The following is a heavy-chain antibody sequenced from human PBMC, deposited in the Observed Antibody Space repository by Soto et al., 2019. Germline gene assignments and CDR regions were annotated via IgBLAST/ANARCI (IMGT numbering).Heavy chain of an antibody. Sequence: GESLKISCKGSGYSFTSYWIGWVRQMPGKGLEWMGIIYPGDSDTRYSLSFQGQVTISADKSISTAYLQWSSLKASDTAMYYCARSHYSYGGQADAFDIWGQGTMVTVSS. D-gene: IGHD5-18*01. V-gene: IGHV5-51*01. J-gene: IGHJ3*02. CDR3: ARSHYSYGGQADAFDI. CDR1: GYSFTSYW. CDR2: IYPGDSDT.